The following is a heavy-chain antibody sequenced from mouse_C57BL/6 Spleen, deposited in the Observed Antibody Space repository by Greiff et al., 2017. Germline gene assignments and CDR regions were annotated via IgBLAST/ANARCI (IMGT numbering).Heavy chain of an antibody. V-gene: IGHV1-15*01. CDR1: GYTFTDYE. D-gene: IGHD1-1*01. CDR3: AHYGSSAWFAY. J-gene: IGHJ3*01. Sequence: VQLQQSGAELVRPGASVTLSCKASGYTFTDYEMHWVKQTPVHGLEWIGAIDPETGGTAYNQKFKGKAILTADKSSSTAYMELRSLTSEDSAVYYCAHYGSSAWFAYWGQGTLVTVSA. CDR2: IDPETGGT.